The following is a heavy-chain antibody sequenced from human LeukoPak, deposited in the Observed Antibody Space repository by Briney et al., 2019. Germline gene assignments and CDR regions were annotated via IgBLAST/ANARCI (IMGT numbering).Heavy chain of an antibody. CDR2: VYHTGVT. CDR1: GYSIGSGYY. V-gene: IGHV4-38-2*02. J-gene: IGHJ5*02. Sequence: SETLSLTCTVSGYSIGSGYYWGWIRQPPGKGLEWLGNVYHTGVTYYNPSLKSRVTMSVDTSKNQFSLKLSSVTAADTAVYYCARDSGTTGEVKFDPWGQGTLVTVSS. CDR3: ARDSGTTGEVKFDP. D-gene: IGHD3-10*01.